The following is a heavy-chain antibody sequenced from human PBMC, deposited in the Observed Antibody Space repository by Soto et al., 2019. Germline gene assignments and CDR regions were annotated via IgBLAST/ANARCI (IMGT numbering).Heavy chain of an antibody. CDR3: ARDCASTSCSVWRD. D-gene: IGHD2-2*01. CDR2: ITSSGDKT. V-gene: IGHV3-23*01. J-gene: IGHJ4*02. Sequence: EVQLLESGGDLVQPGGSLRLSCAASGFSLNNFDMAWVRQAPGKGLEWVSTITSSGDKTSYADSVKGRFIISRDNSKNMLYLQMNSLRVKDTALYYCARDCASTSCSVWRDWGQGTLVTVSS. CDR1: GFSLNNFD.